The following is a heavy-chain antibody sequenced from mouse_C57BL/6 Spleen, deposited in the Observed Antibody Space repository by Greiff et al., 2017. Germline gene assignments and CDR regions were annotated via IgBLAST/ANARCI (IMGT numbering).Heavy chain of an antibody. Sequence: VQLQQSGAELVRPGASVKLSCTASGFNIKDDYMHWVKPRPEQGLEWIGWIDPENGDTEYASKFQGKATITADTSSNTAYLQLSSLTAEDTAVYYCTRGYAYAMDYWGQGTSVTVSS. CDR1: GFNIKDDY. CDR2: IDPENGDT. D-gene: IGHD3-1*01. V-gene: IGHV14-4*01. CDR3: TRGYAYAMDY. J-gene: IGHJ4*01.